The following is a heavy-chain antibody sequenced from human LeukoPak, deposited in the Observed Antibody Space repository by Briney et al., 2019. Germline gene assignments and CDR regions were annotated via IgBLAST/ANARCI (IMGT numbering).Heavy chain of an antibody. CDR3: ARDGRYCSSTSCRRHNWFDP. Sequence: ASVKVSCKASGYTFTSYGISWVRQAPGQGLEWMGWISAYNGNTNYAQKLQGRVTMTTDTSTSTAYMELRSLRSDDTAVYYCARDGRYCSSTSCRRHNWFDPWGQGTLVTVSS. CDR2: ISAYNGNT. CDR1: GYTFTSYG. J-gene: IGHJ5*02. V-gene: IGHV1-18*01. D-gene: IGHD2-2*01.